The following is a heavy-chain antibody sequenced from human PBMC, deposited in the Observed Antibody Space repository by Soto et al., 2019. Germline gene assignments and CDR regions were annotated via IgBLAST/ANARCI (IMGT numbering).Heavy chain of an antibody. CDR1: GGTFSSYA. CDR3: ASLYYYDSSGYYSRNFDY. V-gene: IGHV1-69*13. D-gene: IGHD3-22*01. Sequence: ASVKVSCKASGGTFSSYAISWVRQAPGQGLEWMGGIIPIFGTANYAQKFQGRVTITADESTSTAYIELSSLRSEDTAVYYCASLYYYDSSGYYSRNFDYWGHGTLFTVSS. J-gene: IGHJ4*01. CDR2: IIPIFGTA.